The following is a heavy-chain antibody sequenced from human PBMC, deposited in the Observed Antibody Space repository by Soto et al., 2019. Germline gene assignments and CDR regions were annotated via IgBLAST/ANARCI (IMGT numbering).Heavy chain of an antibody. D-gene: IGHD2-2*01. CDR2: IDWEDDE. CDR1: GFSLSTSGMC. CDR3: ARMRGVVVPAAPNDPYYYYYYMDV. J-gene: IGHJ6*03. V-gene: IGHV2-70*11. Sequence: PTLVNPTQTLTLTCTFSGFSLSTSGMCVSWIRQPPGEALEWLARIDWEDDEYYSTSLKTRLTISKDTSKNQVVLTLTNMDPADTATYYCARMRGVVVPAAPNDPYYYYYYMDVWGKGTTVTVS.